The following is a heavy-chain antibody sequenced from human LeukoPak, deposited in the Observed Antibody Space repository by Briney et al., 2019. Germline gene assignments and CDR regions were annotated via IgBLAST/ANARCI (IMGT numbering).Heavy chain of an antibody. J-gene: IGHJ4*02. Sequence: SETLSLTCTVSGGSISSYYWSWIRQPPGKGLEWIGYIYYSGSTNYSPSLKSRVTISVDTSKNQFSLKLSSVTAADTAVYYCARHRHSSSWYKFDYWGQGTLVTVSS. D-gene: IGHD6-13*01. V-gene: IGHV4-59*08. CDR2: IYYSGST. CDR3: ARHRHSSSWYKFDY. CDR1: GGSISSYY.